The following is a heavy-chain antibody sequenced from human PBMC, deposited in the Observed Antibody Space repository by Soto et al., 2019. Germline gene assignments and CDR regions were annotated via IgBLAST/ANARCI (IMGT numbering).Heavy chain of an antibody. J-gene: IGHJ4*02. CDR1: GFTFSSYA. CDR2: ISGSGGST. V-gene: IGHV3-23*01. CDR3: AKVGIGPMATDY. D-gene: IGHD5-18*01. Sequence: GALRLSCAASGFTFSSYAMSWVRQAPGKGLEWVSAISGSGGSTYYADSVKGRFTISRDKSKNTLYLQMNSLRAKDTAVYYCAKVGIGPMATDYWGQGTLVTVSS.